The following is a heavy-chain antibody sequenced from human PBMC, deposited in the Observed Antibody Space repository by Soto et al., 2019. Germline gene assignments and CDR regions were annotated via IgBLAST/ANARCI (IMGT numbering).Heavy chain of an antibody. V-gene: IGHV4-59*08. Sequence: SETLSLTCTVSGGSISPYYWSWIRQPPGKGLEWIGYIYYSGNTDYNPSLKSRVTISVDTSKSQFSLKLNSVTAADSAVYFCARLEGLATISYYFDFWGPGALVTVSS. CDR2: IYYSGNT. J-gene: IGHJ4*02. CDR1: GGSISPYY. D-gene: IGHD3-9*01. CDR3: ARLEGLATISYYFDF.